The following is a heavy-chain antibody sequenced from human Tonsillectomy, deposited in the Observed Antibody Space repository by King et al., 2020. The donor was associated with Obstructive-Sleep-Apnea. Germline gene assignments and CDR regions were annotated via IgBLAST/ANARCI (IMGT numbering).Heavy chain of an antibody. CDR1: GYSISSGYY. CDR3: ARGRDWNDVGSY. V-gene: IGHV4-38-2*02. D-gene: IGHD1-1*01. Sequence: QLQESGPGLVKPSETLSLTCTVSGYSISSGYYWGWIRQPPGKGLEWIGSIYHSGSTYYNPSLKSRVTISVDTSKNQFSLKLSSVTAADTAVYYCARGRDWNDVGSYWGQGTLSPSPQ. CDR2: IYHSGST. J-gene: IGHJ4*02.